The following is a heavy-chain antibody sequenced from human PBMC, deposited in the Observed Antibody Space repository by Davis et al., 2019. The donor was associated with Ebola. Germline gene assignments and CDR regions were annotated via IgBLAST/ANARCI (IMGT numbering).Heavy chain of an antibody. CDR2: VHFSGNT. V-gene: IGHV4-59*01. J-gene: IGHJ4*02. CDR1: GGSILSYS. D-gene: IGHD2-15*01. CDR3: ARGGVGGALAAGSDY. Sequence: MPSEPLSLPCTVSGGSILSYSWNWIRQPPGKGLEWIGFVHFSGNTKNNPSLTSRVTISRDASENQFSLKLTSVTAADTAVYYCARGGVGGALAAGSDYWGQGALVTVSS.